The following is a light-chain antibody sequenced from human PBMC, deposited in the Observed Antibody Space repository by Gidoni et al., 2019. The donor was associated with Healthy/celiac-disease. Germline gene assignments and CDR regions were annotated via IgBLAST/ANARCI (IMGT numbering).Light chain of an antibody. J-gene: IGKJ2*01. CDR3: QQYNNWPPYT. V-gene: IGKV3-15*01. Sequence: EIVMTQSPATLSVSPGERATLSCRASQSVNSNLAWYQQKPGQAPRLLSYGASTRATGIPARFSGSGSGTEFTLTISSLQSEDFAVYYCQQYNNWPPYTFGQGTKLEIK. CDR2: GAS. CDR1: QSVNSN.